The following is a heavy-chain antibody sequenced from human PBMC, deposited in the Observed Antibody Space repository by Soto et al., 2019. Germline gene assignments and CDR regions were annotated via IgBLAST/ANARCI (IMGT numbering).Heavy chain of an antibody. J-gene: IGHJ4*02. V-gene: IGHV4-59*01. D-gene: IGHD3-16*01. Sequence: TSETLSLTCTVSGGSISSYYWSWVRQPPGKGLEWIGYIEYNGTTNYNPSVKSRVTISVDTSKNQLSLKLTSVTAADTAVYYCASGADYYDYWGQGTLVTVSS. CDR3: ASGADYYDY. CDR2: IEYNGTT. CDR1: GGSISSYY.